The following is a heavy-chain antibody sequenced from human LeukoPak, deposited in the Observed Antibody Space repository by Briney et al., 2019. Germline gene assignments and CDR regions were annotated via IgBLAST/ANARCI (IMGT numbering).Heavy chain of an antibody. J-gene: IGHJ4*02. CDR2: LGTNGDST. CDR3: AKVHEGNTMSPEY. Sequence: PGGSLRLSCAASGFTFYSYAMTWVRQAPGKGLEWVSALGTNGDSTFYADSVKGRFTISRDNSKNTLYLQMDSLPAEDTAVYYCAKVHEGNTMSPEYWGQGTLVTVSS. V-gene: IGHV3-23*01. D-gene: IGHD3-3*01. CDR1: GFTFYSYA.